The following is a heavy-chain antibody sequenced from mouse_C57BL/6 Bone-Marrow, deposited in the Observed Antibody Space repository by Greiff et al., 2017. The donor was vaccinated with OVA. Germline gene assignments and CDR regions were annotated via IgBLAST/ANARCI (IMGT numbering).Heavy chain of an antibody. Sequence: VQLQQSGPVLVKPGASVKMSCKASGYTFTDYYMNWVKQSHGKSLEWIGVINPYNGGTSYNQKFKGKATLTVDKSSSTAYMELNSLTSEDAAVYYCARTPYYYGIDYWGQGTTLTVSS. CDR2: INPYNGGT. J-gene: IGHJ2*01. V-gene: IGHV1-19*01. CDR1: GYTFTDYY. D-gene: IGHD1-1*01. CDR3: ARTPYYYGIDY.